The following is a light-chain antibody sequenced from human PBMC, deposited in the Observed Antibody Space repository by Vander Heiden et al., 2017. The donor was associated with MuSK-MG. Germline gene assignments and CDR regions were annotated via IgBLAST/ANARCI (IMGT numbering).Light chain of an antibody. CDR1: QGISSY. CDR3: QQDDSSPRT. V-gene: IGKV1-8*01. CDR2: AAS. J-gene: IGKJ1*01. Sequence: AIRMTQSPSSLSASTGDRVTITCRASQGISSYLAWYQQKPGKAPKLLIYAASTVQSGVPSRFSGSGSGTDFTLTISCLQSEDFATYYCQQDDSSPRTFGQGTKVEIK.